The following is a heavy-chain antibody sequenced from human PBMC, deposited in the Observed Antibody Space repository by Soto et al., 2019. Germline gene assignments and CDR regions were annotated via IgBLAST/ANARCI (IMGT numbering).Heavy chain of an antibody. V-gene: IGHV3-48*02. CDR1: GFTFSSYS. CDR2: ISSSISTM. CDR3: AREVRDTAVADFDY. Sequence: EVQLVESGGGLVQPGGSLRLSCAASGFTFSSYSMNWVRQAPGKGLEWLSYISSSISTMHYADSVKGRFTIARDNAKNSLYRQRNSLRDEDTAVYYCAREVRDTAVADFDYWGQGTLVTVSS. D-gene: IGHD5-18*01. J-gene: IGHJ4*02.